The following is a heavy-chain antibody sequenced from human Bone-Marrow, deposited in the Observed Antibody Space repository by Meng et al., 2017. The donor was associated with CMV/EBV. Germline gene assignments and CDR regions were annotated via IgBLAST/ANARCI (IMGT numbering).Heavy chain of an antibody. V-gene: IGHV1-2*02. CDR2: IRSGTGAT. CDR3: ARDGHWGPDY. J-gene: IGHJ4*02. D-gene: IGHD7-27*01. CDR1: GYSFTDGY. Sequence: SCKTSGYSFTDGYLHWIRQAPGQGHEWMGWIRSGTGATHYARDFQGRVTITRDTSISTLYLELTSLTSDDTGIYYCARDGHWGPDYWGQGALVTVSS.